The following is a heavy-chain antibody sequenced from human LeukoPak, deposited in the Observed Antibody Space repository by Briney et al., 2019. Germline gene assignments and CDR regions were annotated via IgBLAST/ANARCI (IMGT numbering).Heavy chain of an antibody. Sequence: GGSLEISCKGSGYSFTSYWIGWVRQMPGKGLEWMGIIYPGDSDTRYSPSFQGQVTISADKSITTAYLQLSSLKASDTAMYYYSSRDSDSSGYYYFDYWGQGTLVTVSS. D-gene: IGHD3-22*01. CDR3: SSRDSDSSGYYYFDY. J-gene: IGHJ4*02. V-gene: IGHV5-51*01. CDR2: IYPGDSDT. CDR1: GYSFTSYW.